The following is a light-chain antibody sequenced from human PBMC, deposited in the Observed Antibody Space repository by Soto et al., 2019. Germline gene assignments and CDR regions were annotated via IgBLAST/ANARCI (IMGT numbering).Light chain of an antibody. CDR2: GAS. CDR1: QTVGNNY. Sequence: EIVLTQSPGTLSLSPGERATLSCRASQTVGNNYLDWYQQKPGQAPRLLIYGASSRATVIPDRFSGSGSGTDFTLAISRLEPESFAVYYCRQSATSPRTFDQGTKVEIK. CDR3: RQSATSPRT. J-gene: IGKJ1*01. V-gene: IGKV3-20*01.